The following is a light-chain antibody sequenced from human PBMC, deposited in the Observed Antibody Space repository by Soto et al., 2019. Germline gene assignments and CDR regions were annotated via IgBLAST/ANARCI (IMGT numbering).Light chain of an antibody. J-gene: IGLJ2*01. V-gene: IGLV2-23*03. CDR3: CSYAGSTTFV. CDR1: SSDVGSYNL. Sequence: QSALTQPASVSGSPGQSITISCTGTSSDVGSYNLVSWYQHHPGKAPKLMIYEGSRRPSGVSNRFSASKSGNTASLTISGLQAEDAADYYCCSYAGSTTFVFGGGTKLTVL. CDR2: EGS.